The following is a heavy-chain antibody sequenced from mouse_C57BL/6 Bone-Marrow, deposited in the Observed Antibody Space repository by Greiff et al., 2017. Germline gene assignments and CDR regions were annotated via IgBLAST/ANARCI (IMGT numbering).Heavy chain of an antibody. CDR2: IWSGGST. CDR3: AKAHGGLRRGSYAMDY. CDR1: GFSLTSYG. V-gene: IGHV2-4*01. Sequence: VQLQQSGPGLVQPSQSLSITCTVSGFSLTSYGVHWVRQPPGKGLEWLGVIWSGGSTDYNAAFISRLSISKDNSKSQVFFKMNSLQADDTAIYYCAKAHGGLRRGSYAMDYWGQGTSVTVSS. J-gene: IGHJ4*01. D-gene: IGHD2-4*01.